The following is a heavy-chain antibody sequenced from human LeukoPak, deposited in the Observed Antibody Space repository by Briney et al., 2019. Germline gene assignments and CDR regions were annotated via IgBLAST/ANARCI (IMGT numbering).Heavy chain of an antibody. D-gene: IGHD6-13*01. Sequence: GGSLRLSCAASGFTFSSYSMNWVRQAPGKGLEWVSYISSSSSTIYYEDSVKGRLTISRDNAKNSLYLQMNSLRAEDTAVYYCARYSSRSGYYFDYWGQGTLVTVSS. CDR3: ARYSSRSGYYFDY. CDR1: GFTFSSYS. J-gene: IGHJ4*02. V-gene: IGHV3-48*04. CDR2: ISSSSSTI.